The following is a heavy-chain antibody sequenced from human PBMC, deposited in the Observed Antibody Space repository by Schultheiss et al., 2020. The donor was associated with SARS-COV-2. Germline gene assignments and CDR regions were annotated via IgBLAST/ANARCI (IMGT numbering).Heavy chain of an antibody. Sequence: GESLKISCAVSGFTFIDYWMNWVRQAPGKGPEWVGRIKSKTDGGTTDYAAPVKGRFTISRDDSKNTLYLQMNSLKTEDTAVYYCTTEGGSPDYWGQGTLVTVSS. J-gene: IGHJ4*02. CDR3: TTEGGSPDY. CDR2: IKSKTDGGTT. D-gene: IGHD1-26*01. V-gene: IGHV3-15*01. CDR1: GFTFIDYW.